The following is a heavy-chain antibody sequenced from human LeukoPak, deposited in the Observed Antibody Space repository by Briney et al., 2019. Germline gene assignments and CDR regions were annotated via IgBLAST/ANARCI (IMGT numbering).Heavy chain of an antibody. CDR2: IFYDGSKQ. CDR3: TRDIRSHYFDY. CDR1: RFTFSHYG. D-gene: IGHD1-26*01. V-gene: IGHV3-33*01. J-gene: IGHJ4*02. Sequence: GRSLRLSCTASRFTFSHYGMHWVRQAPGKGLERLAVIFYDGSKQFYADSVKGRFTISRDNSKNTLYLEMNSLRAEDTAVYYCTRDIRSHYFDYWGQGTLVTVSS.